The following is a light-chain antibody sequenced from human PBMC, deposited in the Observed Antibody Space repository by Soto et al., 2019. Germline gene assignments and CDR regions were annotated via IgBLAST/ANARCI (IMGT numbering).Light chain of an antibody. Sequence: SVLTQTPATLSSSPGKRATLSCRTSQSVSSYYSWYQQKPGQAPRLLIYDASNRATGIPARFSGSGSGTDFTLTISSREPEDVAVYYCQQRSNWPLLTFGPGTKVDIK. CDR1: QSVSSY. CDR3: QQRSNWPLLT. J-gene: IGKJ3*01. CDR2: DAS. V-gene: IGKV3-11*01.